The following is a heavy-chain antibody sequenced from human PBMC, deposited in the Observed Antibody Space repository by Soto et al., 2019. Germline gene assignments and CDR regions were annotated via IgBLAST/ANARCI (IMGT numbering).Heavy chain of an antibody. CDR2: ISPYNGKT. CDR3: ASDIWGGNCCDAFEI. CDR1: GYTFTSYG. J-gene: IGHJ3*02. D-gene: IGHD2-15*01. Sequence: QAQLVQSGAEVKKPGASVNISCKASGYTFTSYGFIWVRQAPGHGLEWVGWISPYNGKTELAQNLQGRVTMTRDTSTSTAYMELGSLRSDDTAVYYCASDIWGGNCCDAFEIWGQGTMVTVSS. V-gene: IGHV1-18*01.